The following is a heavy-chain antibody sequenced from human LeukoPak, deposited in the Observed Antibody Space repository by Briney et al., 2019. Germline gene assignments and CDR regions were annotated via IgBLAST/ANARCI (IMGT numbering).Heavy chain of an antibody. CDR3: ARVPGVTRYFDS. CDR2: IKQDGREK. V-gene: IGHV3-7*01. D-gene: IGHD4-23*01. CDR1: GFTFTCCW. J-gene: IGHJ4*02. Sequence: PGGSLRLSCAASGFTFTCCWMSWVRQTPGKGLEWVASIKQDGREKFYADSVKGRFTISRDNAKNSLYLQVNSLRAEDTAVYYCARVPGVTRYFDSWVQGILVTASS.